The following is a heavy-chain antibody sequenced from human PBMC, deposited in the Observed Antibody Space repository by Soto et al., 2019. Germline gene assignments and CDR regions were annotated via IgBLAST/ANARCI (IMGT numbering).Heavy chain of an antibody. D-gene: IGHD4-17*01. J-gene: IGHJ4*02. CDR2: ISAYNGNT. Sequence: GASVKVSCKASGYSFTSYGISWVRQAPGQGLEWMGWISAYNGNTNYAQKLQGRVTMTTDTSTSTAYMELRSLRSDDTAVYYCASRPDYGDYVDYWGQGTLVTVSS. CDR1: GYSFTSYG. V-gene: IGHV1-18*01. CDR3: ASRPDYGDYVDY.